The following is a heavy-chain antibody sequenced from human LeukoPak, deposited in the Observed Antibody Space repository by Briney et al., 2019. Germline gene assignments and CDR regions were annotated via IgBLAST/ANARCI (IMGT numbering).Heavy chain of an antibody. CDR3: ARGGYCSGGSCKIDY. V-gene: IGHV4-59*01. CDR2: IYYSGST. Sequence: PSETLSLTCTVSGGSISSYYWSWIRQPSGKGLEWIGYIYYSGSTNYNPSLKSRVTISVDTSKNQFSLKLSSVTAADTAVYYCARGGYCSGGSCKIDYWGQGTLVTVSS. CDR1: GGSISSYY. J-gene: IGHJ4*02. D-gene: IGHD2-15*01.